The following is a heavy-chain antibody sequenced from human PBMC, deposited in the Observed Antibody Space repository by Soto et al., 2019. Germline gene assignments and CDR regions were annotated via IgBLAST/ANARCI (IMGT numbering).Heavy chain of an antibody. J-gene: IGHJ3*02. CDR3: SRGGRYNWNSARGSDAFDI. V-gene: IGHV1-18*01. CDR1: GYTFTSYG. CDR2: ISAYNGNT. D-gene: IGHD1-7*01. Sequence: ASVKVSCKASGYTFTSYGISWVRQAPGQGLEWMGWISAYNGNTNYAQKLQGRVTMTTDTSTSTAYMELRSLRSDDTAVYYCSRGGRYNWNSARGSDAFDIWGQGTMVTVSS.